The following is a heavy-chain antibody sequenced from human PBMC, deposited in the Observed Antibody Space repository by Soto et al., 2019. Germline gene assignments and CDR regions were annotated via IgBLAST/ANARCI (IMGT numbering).Heavy chain of an antibody. CDR2: IYYSGST. V-gene: IGHV4-31*03. D-gene: IGHD2-15*01. CDR3: ARDFQVGGYRSGGSCYDDAFDV. J-gene: IGHJ3*01. Sequence: PSETLSLTCTVSGGSISSGGYYRSWIRQHPGKGLEWIGYIYYSGSTYYNPSLKSRVTISVDTSKNQFSLKLSSVTAADTAVYYCARDFQVGGYRSGGSCYDDAFDVWGQGTMVTVSS. CDR1: GGSISSGGYY.